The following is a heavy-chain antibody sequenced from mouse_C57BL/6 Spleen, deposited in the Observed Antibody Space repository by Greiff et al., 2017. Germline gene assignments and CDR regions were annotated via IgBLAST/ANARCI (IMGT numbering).Heavy chain of an antibody. V-gene: IGHV1-82*01. D-gene: IGHD1-1*01. J-gene: IGHJ3*01. Sequence: VQLQQSGPELVKPGASVKISCKASGYAFSSSWLNWVKQRPGKGLEWIGRIYPGDGDTNYNGKFKGKATLTADKSSSTAYMQLSSLTSEDSAVYFCARGYYGSREAWFAYWGQGTLVTVSA. CDR3: ARGYYGSREAWFAY. CDR2: IYPGDGDT. CDR1: GYAFSSSW.